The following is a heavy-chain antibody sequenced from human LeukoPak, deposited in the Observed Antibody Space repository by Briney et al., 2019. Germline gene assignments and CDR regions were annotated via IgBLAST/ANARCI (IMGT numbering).Heavy chain of an antibody. CDR1: GGSISSGGYS. D-gene: IGHD3-9*01. Sequence: SQTLSLTCAVSGGSISSGGYSWSWIRQPPGKGLEWIGYIYHSGSTFYNPSLKSRVTISVDRSKNQFSLKLSSVTAADTAVYYCASATTYYDILTGYLDAFDIWGQGTMVTVSS. V-gene: IGHV4-30-2*01. CDR2: IYHSGST. CDR3: ASATTYYDILTGYLDAFDI. J-gene: IGHJ3*02.